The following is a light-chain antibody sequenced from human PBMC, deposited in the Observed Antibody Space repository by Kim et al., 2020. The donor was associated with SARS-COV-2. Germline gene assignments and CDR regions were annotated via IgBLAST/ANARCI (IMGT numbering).Light chain of an antibody. CDR1: SGGIASNY. CDR3: QSYDSSNPWV. V-gene: IGLV6-57*03. CDR2: EDN. Sequence: TVTISGTRSSGGIASNYLQWYQQRPGSAPTTVIYEDNQRPSGVPDRFSGSIDSSSNSASLTISGLKTEDEADYYCQSYDSSNPWVFGGGTQLTVL. J-gene: IGLJ3*02.